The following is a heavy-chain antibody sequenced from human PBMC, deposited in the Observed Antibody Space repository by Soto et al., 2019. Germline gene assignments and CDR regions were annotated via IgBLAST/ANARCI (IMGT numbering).Heavy chain of an antibody. J-gene: IGHJ1*01. D-gene: IGHD6-13*01. CDR1: GFTFSSYS. V-gene: IGHV3-21*01. Sequence: GGSLRLSCAASGFTFSSYSMNRVRQAPGKGLEWVSSISSSSSYIYYADSVKGRFTISRDNAKNSLYLQMNSLRAEDTAVYYCAREGSVAAPMNFQHWGQGTLVTVSS. CDR2: ISSSSSYI. CDR3: AREGSVAAPMNFQH.